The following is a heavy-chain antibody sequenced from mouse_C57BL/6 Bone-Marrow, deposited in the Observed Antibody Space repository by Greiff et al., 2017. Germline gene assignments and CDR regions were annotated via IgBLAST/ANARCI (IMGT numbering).Heavy chain of an antibody. CDR2: IDPENGDT. J-gene: IGHJ2*01. CDR3: TPSTVVRFDY. CDR1: GFNIKDDY. D-gene: IGHD1-1*01. Sequence: VQLKESGAELVRPGASVKLSCTASGFNIKDDYMHWVKQRPEQGLEWIGWIDPENGDTEYASKFQGKATITADTSSNTAYLQLSSLTSEDTAVYYCTPSTVVRFDYWGQGTTLTVSS. V-gene: IGHV14-4*01.